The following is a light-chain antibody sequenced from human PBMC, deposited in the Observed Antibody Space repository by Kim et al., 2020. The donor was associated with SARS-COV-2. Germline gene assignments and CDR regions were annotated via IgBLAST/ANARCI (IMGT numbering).Light chain of an antibody. Sequence: SSELTQDPTVSVALGQAVRITCQGDSLRNYYGSWYQQRPGQAPIVVIYGKNNRPSGIPDRFSGSSSGNTASLTITGAQAEDEGVYYCKSRDSSGHHLVFGGGTQLTVL. CDR2: GKN. CDR1: SLRNYY. J-gene: IGLJ2*01. CDR3: KSRDSSGHHLV. V-gene: IGLV3-19*01.